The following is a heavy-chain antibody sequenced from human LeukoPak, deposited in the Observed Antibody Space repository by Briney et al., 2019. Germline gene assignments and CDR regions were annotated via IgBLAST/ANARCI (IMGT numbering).Heavy chain of an antibody. J-gene: IGHJ4*02. Sequence: GGSLRLSCAASGFTFSNYGMHWVRQAPGKGLEWVAVIWSDGSNKYYADSVRGRFTISRDNSKNTLYLQMNSLRVEDTAVYYCARRPDYGGTPTFDYWGQGTLVTVSS. CDR3: ARRPDYGGTPTFDY. V-gene: IGHV3-33*01. CDR2: IWSDGSNK. D-gene: IGHD4-23*01. CDR1: GFTFSNYG.